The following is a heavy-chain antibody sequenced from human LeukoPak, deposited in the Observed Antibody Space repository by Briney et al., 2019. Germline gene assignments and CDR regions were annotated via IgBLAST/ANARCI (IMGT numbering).Heavy chain of an antibody. V-gene: IGHV1-2*02. Sequence: ASVKVSCKASGYTFTGYYMHWVRQAPGQGLEWMGWINPNSGGTNYAQKLQGRVTMTRDTSISTAYMELSRLRSDDTAVYYCARGSKVYYYDSSGYLNYWGQGTLVTVSS. J-gene: IGHJ4*02. CDR3: ARGSKVYYYDSSGYLNY. CDR2: INPNSGGT. CDR1: GYTFTGYY. D-gene: IGHD3-22*01.